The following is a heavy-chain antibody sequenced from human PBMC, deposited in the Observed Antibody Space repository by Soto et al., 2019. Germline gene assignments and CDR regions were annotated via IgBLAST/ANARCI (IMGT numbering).Heavy chain of an antibody. Sequence: SLRLSCAASGFTFSSYGMHWVRQAPGKGLEWVAVIWYDGSNKYYADSVKGRFTISRDNSKNTLYLQMNSLRAEDTAVYYCARERRGYSYGLNYWGQGTLVTVSS. D-gene: IGHD5-18*01. J-gene: IGHJ4*02. V-gene: IGHV3-33*01. CDR3: ARERRGYSYGLNY. CDR1: GFTFSSYG. CDR2: IWYDGSNK.